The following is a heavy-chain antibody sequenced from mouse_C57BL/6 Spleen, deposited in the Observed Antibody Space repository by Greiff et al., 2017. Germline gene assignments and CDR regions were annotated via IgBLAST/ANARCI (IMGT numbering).Heavy chain of an antibody. D-gene: IGHD2-3*01. CDR1: GYTFTTYW. J-gene: IGHJ3*01. Sequence: VQLQQPGPELVKPGASVKLSCTASGYTFTTYWLHWVKQRPGRGLEWIGRIDPNSGGTMYNEKFKSKATLTVDKPSSTAYMQLGSLTSEDSAVYYCARGLYDGYYSFAYWGQGTLGTVSA. CDR2: IDPNSGGT. CDR3: ARGLYDGYYSFAY. V-gene: IGHV1-72*01.